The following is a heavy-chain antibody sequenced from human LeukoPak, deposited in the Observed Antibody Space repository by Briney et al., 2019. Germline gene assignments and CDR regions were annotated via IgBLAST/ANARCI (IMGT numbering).Heavy chain of an antibody. V-gene: IGHV3-48*03. CDR2: ISSSGSTI. J-gene: IGHJ4*02. CDR3: ARYNDILTGYYLGKPIDY. D-gene: IGHD3-9*01. Sequence: GGSLRLSCAASGFTFSSYEMNWVRQAPGKGLEWVSYISSSGSTIYYADSVKGRFTISRDNAKNSLYLQMNSLRAEDTAVYYCARYNDILTGYYLGKPIDYWGQGTLVTVSS. CDR1: GFTFSSYE.